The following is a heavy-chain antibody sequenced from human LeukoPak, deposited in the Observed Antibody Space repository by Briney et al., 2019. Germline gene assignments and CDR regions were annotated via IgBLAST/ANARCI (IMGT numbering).Heavy chain of an antibody. CDR2: IWYDGSNK. Sequence: GRSLRLSCAASGFTFSSYGMHWVRQAPGKGLEWVAVIWYDGSNKYYADSVKGRFTISRDNSKNTLYLQVNSLRAEDTAVYYCARGLVLLGYCSSTSCPRFDLWGRGTLVTVSS. V-gene: IGHV3-30*19. CDR3: ARGLVLLGYCSSTSCPRFDL. D-gene: IGHD2-2*01. CDR1: GFTFSSYG. J-gene: IGHJ2*01.